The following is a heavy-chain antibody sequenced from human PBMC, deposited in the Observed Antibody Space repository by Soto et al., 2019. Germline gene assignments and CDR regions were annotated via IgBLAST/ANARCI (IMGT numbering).Heavy chain of an antibody. D-gene: IGHD1-26*01. CDR1: GGTFSRYA. Sequence: ASVKVSCKASGGTFSRYAISWVRQAPGQGLEWMGGIIPIFGTANYAQKFQGRVTMTADESTSTAYMELSSLRFEDTAVYYCARAIVGPTTTGWLDPWGQGTLVTVSS. CDR2: IIPIFGTA. J-gene: IGHJ5*02. CDR3: ARAIVGPTTTGWLDP. V-gene: IGHV1-69*13.